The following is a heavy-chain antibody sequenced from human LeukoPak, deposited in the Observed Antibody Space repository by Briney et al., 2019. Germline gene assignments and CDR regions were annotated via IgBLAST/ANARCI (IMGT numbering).Heavy chain of an antibody. V-gene: IGHV4-59*12. J-gene: IGHJ3*02. CDR1: GGSISSYY. CDR3: ARKYYDFWSGSFAFDI. Sequence: PSETLSLTCTVSGGSISSYYWSWIRQPPGKGLEWIGYIYYSGSTNYNPSLKSRVTISVDTSKNQFSLKLSSVTAADTAVYYCARKYYDFWSGSFAFDIWGQGTMVTVSS. D-gene: IGHD3-3*01. CDR2: IYYSGST.